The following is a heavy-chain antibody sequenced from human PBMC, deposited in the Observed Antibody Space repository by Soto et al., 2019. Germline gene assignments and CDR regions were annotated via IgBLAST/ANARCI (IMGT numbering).Heavy chain of an antibody. V-gene: IGHV4-34*01. CDR3: ARCGSSDWQVAFDI. D-gene: IGHD6-19*01. CDR1: DGYFSTYY. J-gene: IGHJ3*02. CDR2: INYSGSN. Sequence: SETLSLTCAADDGYFSTYYWNWIRQSPGKGLEWIGKINYSGSNNYNPSLKSRVTISIDMSKNQVSLKLTSVTAADTAVYLCARCGSSDWQVAFDIWGQGTTVTVSS.